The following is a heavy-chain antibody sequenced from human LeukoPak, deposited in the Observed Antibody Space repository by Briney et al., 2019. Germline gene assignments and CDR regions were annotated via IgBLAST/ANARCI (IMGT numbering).Heavy chain of an antibody. CDR2: ISGSGGST. D-gene: IGHD5-18*01. CDR3: AKAVDTAMVRGAFHI. J-gene: IGHJ3*02. Sequence: GGSLRLSCAASGFTVSSNYMSWVRQAPGKGLEWVSAISGSGGSTYYTDSVKGRFTISRDNSKNTLYLQMNSLRAEDTAVYYCAKAVDTAMVRGAFHIWGQGTMVTVSS. CDR1: GFTVSSNY. V-gene: IGHV3-23*01.